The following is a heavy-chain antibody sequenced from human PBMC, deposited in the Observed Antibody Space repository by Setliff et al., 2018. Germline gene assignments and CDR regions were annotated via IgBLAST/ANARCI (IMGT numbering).Heavy chain of an antibody. J-gene: IGHJ4*02. CDR3: ARHLLVQGTYHFDY. V-gene: IGHV4-39*01. D-gene: IGHD3-10*01. CDR2: MYYSGST. CDR1: GGSIISGSYY. Sequence: KTSETLSLTCSVSGGSIISGSYYWGWIRQSPGKGLEWIGSMYYSGSTYYNPSLKGRVTLSVDTTKNQSSLKLTSMTAADTAEYFCARHLLVQGTYHFDYWGQGSPVTVSS.